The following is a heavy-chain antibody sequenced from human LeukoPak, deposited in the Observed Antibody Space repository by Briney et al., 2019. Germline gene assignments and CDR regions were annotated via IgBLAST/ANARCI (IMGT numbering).Heavy chain of an antibody. CDR1: GFTVSSNY. D-gene: IGHD6-6*01. J-gene: IGHJ4*02. V-gene: IGHV3-53*01. Sequence: GGSLRLSCAASGFTVSSNYMSWVRQAPGKGLEWVSVIYSSGSTYYADSVKGRFTISRDNSKNTLYLQMNSLRAEDTAVYYCARYSIAAQRGFDYWGQGTLVTVSS. CDR2: IYSSGST. CDR3: ARYSIAAQRGFDY.